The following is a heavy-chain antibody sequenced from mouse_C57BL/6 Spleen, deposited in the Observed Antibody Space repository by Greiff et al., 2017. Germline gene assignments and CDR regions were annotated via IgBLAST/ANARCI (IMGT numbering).Heavy chain of an antibody. Sequence: EVQVEESEGGLVQPGSSMKLSCTASGFTFSDSYMAWVRQVPEKGLEWVANINYDGSSTYYLDSLKSRFIISRDNAKNILYLQMSSLKSEDTATYYCAREGSTWFAYWGQGTLVTVSA. CDR1: GFTFSDSY. CDR3: AREGSTWFAY. CDR2: INYDGSST. V-gene: IGHV5-16*01. J-gene: IGHJ3*01.